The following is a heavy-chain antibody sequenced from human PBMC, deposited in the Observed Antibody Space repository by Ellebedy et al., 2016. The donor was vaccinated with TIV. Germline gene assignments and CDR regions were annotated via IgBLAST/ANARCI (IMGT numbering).Heavy chain of an antibody. J-gene: IGHJ4*02. CDR3: ARRAYYSGWHFFDL. Sequence: PGGSLRLSCKGSGYTFTNYWIGWVRQMPGKGPEWMAIIYPFDSNTIYSPSFQGRVTISADKSISTAYLQWSSLKASDTAMYYCARRAYYSGWHFFDLWGQGTLVTVSS. D-gene: IGHD6-19*01. V-gene: IGHV5-51*01. CDR1: GYTFTNYW. CDR2: IYPFDSNT.